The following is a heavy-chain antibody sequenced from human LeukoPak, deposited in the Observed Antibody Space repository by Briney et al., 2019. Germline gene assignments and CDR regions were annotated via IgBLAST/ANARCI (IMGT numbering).Heavy chain of an antibody. J-gene: IGHJ4*02. D-gene: IGHD5-18*01. CDR3: AKGGIQLWLPPNY. CDR1: GFTFSSYW. V-gene: IGHV3-7*01. CDR2: IEQDGSQR. Sequence: PGGSLRLSCAGSGFTFSSYWMSWVRQAPGKGLEWVANIEQDGSQRNYVDSVKGRFTISRDNAKNSLYLQMNSLRAEDTAVYYCAKGGIQLWLPPNYWGQGTLVTVSS.